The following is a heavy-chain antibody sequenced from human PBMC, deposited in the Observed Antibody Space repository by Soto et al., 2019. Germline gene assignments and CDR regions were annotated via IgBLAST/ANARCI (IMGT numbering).Heavy chain of an antibody. CDR2: IYEYGITI. D-gene: IGHD3-16*01. Sequence: PGGSLRLSCEGSGFTFSSYWMHWVRQVPGKGLLWVSRIYEYGITIXXADSVKGRXTISRYNSRYAXYLEMXRLRAEDTALYYCTRDIGGRWAYWGPGTLVTVSS. CDR1: GFTFSSYW. CDR3: TRDIGGRWAY. V-gene: IGHV3-74*01. J-gene: IGHJ4*02.